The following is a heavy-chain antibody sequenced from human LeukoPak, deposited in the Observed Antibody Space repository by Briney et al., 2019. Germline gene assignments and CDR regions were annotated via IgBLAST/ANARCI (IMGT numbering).Heavy chain of an antibody. D-gene: IGHD6-19*01. CDR3: AKGRVVAGSKSLTYHWFDP. Sequence: GASVKVSCKASGYTFTGYYMHWVRPAPGQGLEWMGWINPNSGGTNYAQKFQGRVTMTRDTPISTAYMELSRLRSDDTAVYYCAKGRVVAGSKSLTYHWFDPWGQGTLVTVSS. CDR2: INPNSGGT. CDR1: GYTFTGYY. J-gene: IGHJ5*02. V-gene: IGHV1-2*02.